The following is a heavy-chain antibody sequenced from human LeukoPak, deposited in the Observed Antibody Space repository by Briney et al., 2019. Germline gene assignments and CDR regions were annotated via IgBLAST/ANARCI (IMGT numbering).Heavy chain of an antibody. CDR2: IYTSGST. Sequence: SETLSLTCSVSGGSISSYYWSWIRQPAGKGLEWIGRIYTSGSTNYNPSLKSPVTMSVDTSKNQFSLKLSYVTAADTAVYYCAREGETTVTTFGDYYYGMDVWGQGTTVTVSS. J-gene: IGHJ6*02. V-gene: IGHV4-4*07. D-gene: IGHD4-17*01. CDR1: GGSISSYY. CDR3: AREGETTVTTFGDYYYGMDV.